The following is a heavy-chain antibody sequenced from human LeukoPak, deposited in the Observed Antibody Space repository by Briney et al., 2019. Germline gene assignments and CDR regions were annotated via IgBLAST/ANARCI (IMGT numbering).Heavy chain of an antibody. J-gene: IGHJ6*02. CDR1: GYTFTSYG. D-gene: IGHD2-2*01. V-gene: IGHV1-18*01. CDR2: ISAYNGNT. Sequence: GASVKVSCKASGYTFTSYGISWVRQAPGQGLEWMGWISAYNGNTNYAQKLQGRVTMTTDTSTSTAYMELRSLRSDDTAVYYCARGPDTDCSSTSCFYYYYGMDVWGQGTTVTVSS. CDR3: ARGPDTDCSSTSCFYYYYGMDV.